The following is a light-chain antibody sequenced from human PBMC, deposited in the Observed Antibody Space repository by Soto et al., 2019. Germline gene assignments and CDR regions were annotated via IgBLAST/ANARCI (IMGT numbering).Light chain of an antibody. CDR3: SSYTSIDTWV. CDR1: NRDVGGYNY. Sequence: QSSLTQPASVSGSPGKSLTLTCTGANRDVGGYNYVSWYQQHPGKAPKVLISDVSNRPSGISNRFSGSKSGNTASLTISGLQAEDEADYYCSSYTSIDTWVFGTGTKVTVL. J-gene: IGLJ1*01. V-gene: IGLV2-14*03. CDR2: DVS.